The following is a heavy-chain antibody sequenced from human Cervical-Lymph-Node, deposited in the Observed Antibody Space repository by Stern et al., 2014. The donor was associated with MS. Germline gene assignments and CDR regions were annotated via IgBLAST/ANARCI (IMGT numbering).Heavy chain of an antibody. CDR1: GFTFSSYS. D-gene: IGHD1-26*01. Sequence: EVQLEESGGGLVKPGGSLRLSCAASGFTFSSYSMNWVRQAPGKGLEWVSSISSSSSYIYYADSVKGRFTISRDNAKNSLYLQMNSLRAEDTAVYYCARPNSGSYKGDYYFDYWGQGTLVTVSS. CDR2: ISSSSSYI. V-gene: IGHV3-21*01. CDR3: ARPNSGSYKGDYYFDY. J-gene: IGHJ4*02.